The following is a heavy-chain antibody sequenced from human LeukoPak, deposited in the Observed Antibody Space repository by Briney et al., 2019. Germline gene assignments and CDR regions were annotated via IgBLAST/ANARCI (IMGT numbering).Heavy chain of an antibody. Sequence: SETLSLTCAVSGGSFSGYYWRWIRQPPGKGLEWIGEINHSGSTNYNPSLTSRVTISVDTSKNQFSLKLSSVTAADTAVYYCARGAARYCSGGSCRNWFDPWGQGTLVTVSS. CDR1: GGSFSGYY. CDR3: ARGAARYCSGGSCRNWFDP. CDR2: INHSGST. J-gene: IGHJ5*02. D-gene: IGHD2-15*01. V-gene: IGHV4-34*01.